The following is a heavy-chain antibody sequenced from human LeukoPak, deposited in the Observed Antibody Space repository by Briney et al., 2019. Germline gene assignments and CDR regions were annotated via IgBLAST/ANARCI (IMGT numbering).Heavy chain of an antibody. V-gene: IGHV3-21*01. CDR2: ISSSSSYI. D-gene: IGHD1-26*01. J-gene: IGHJ3*02. CDR1: GFTFSSYS. CDR3: AKDGGSHDAFDI. Sequence: GGSLRLSCAASGFTFSSYSMNWARQAPGKGLEWVSSISSSSSYIYYADSVKGRFTISRDNAKNSLYLQMNSLRAEDTAVYYCAKDGGSHDAFDIWGQGTMVTVSS.